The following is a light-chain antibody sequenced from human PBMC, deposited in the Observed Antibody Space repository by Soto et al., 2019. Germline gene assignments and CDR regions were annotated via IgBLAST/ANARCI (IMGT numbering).Light chain of an antibody. CDR1: QSVSSSY. CDR2: GAS. Sequence: EIVLTQSTGTRSLSPGERATLSCRASQSVSSSYLAWYQQKPGQAPRLLIYGASSRATGIPDRFSGSGSGTDFTLTISRLEPEDFAVYYCKQYGSSPWTFRQGP. CDR3: KQYGSSPWT. V-gene: IGKV3-20*01. J-gene: IGKJ1*01.